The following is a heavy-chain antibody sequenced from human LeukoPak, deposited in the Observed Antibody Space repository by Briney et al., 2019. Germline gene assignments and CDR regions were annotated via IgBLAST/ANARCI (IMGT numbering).Heavy chain of an antibody. CDR1: GFTFSDYY. D-gene: IGHD3-22*01. CDR3: AKDDGGYYYFGPDAFDI. V-gene: IGHV3-23*01. CDR2: ISGSGGST. Sequence: GGSLRLSCAASGFTFSDYYMSWIRQAPGKGLEWVSAISGSGGSTYYADSVKGRFTISRDNSKNTLYLQMNSLRAEDTAVYYCAKDDGGYYYFGPDAFDIWGQGTMVTVSS. J-gene: IGHJ3*02.